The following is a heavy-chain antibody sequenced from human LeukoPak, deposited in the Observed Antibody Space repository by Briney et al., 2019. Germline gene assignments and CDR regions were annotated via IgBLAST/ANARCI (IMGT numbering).Heavy chain of an antibody. CDR3: ARKRYDSSGYWVDF. CDR1: GFTFRNYE. J-gene: IGHJ4*02. CDR2: ISGSGSTI. D-gene: IGHD3-22*01. V-gene: IGHV3-48*03. Sequence: GGSLRLSCAASGFTFRNYEMNWVRQAPGKGLEWVSYISGSGSTIYYTDSVKGRFTISRDNAKNSLYLQMNSLRAEDTAVFYCARKRYDSSGYWVDFWGQGTLVTVSS.